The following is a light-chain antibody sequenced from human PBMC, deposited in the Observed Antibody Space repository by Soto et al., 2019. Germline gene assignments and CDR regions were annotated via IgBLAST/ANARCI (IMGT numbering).Light chain of an antibody. J-gene: IGKJ4*01. CDR2: DAS. CDR1: QSVGTY. Sequence: EIVLTQSPATLSLSPGERATLSCRASQSVGTYLAWYQQKPGQAPRLLIYDASNRAIGIPARFSGSGSGTDFTLTISSLEPEDIAVYYCQQRNNWPFLTFGGGTKVEIK. CDR3: QQRNNWPFLT. V-gene: IGKV3-11*01.